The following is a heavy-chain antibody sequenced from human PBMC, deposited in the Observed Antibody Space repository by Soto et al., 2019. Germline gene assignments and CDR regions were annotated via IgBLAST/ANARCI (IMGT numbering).Heavy chain of an antibody. CDR2: ISYDGSNK. D-gene: IGHD3-10*01. CDR3: ARDLFGSGD. V-gene: IGHV3-30-3*01. J-gene: IGHJ4*02. Sequence: QVQLVESGGGVVQPGRSLRLSCAASGFAFSSYAMHWVRQGPGKGLEWVAVISYDGSNKYYADSVKGRFTISRDNSKNTLYLQMNSLRAEDTAVYYCARDLFGSGDWGQGTLVTVSS. CDR1: GFAFSSYA.